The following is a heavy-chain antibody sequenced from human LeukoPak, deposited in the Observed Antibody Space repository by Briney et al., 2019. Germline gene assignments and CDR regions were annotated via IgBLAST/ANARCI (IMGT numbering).Heavy chain of an antibody. V-gene: IGHV3-30-3*01. CDR2: ISYDGSNK. D-gene: IGHD5-18*01. CDR1: GFTFSSYA. J-gene: IGHJ4*02. CDR3: AGGPHRGYSCGEGY. Sequence: GGSLRLSCAASGFTFSSYAMHWVRQAPGKGLEWVAVISYDGSNKYYADSVKGRFTISRDNSKNTLYLQMNSLRAEDTAVYYCAGGPHRGYSCGEGYWGQGTLVTVSS.